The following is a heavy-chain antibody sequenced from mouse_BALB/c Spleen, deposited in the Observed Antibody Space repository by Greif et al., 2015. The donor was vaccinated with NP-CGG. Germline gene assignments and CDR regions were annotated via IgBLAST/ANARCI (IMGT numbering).Heavy chain of an antibody. CDR3: NAFITLGAMDY. CDR2: IDPENGDT. V-gene: IGHV14-4*02. J-gene: IGHJ4*01. D-gene: IGHD1-1*02. Sequence: VQLQQPGAELARSGASVKLSCTASGFNIKDYYMHWVKQRPEQGLEWIGWIDPENGDTEYAPKFQGKATMTADTSSNTAYLQLSSLTSEDTAVYYCNAFITLGAMDYWGQGTSVTVSS. CDR1: GFNIKDYY.